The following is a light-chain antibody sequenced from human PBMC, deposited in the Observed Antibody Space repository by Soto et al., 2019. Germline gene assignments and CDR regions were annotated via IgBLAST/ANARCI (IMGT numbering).Light chain of an antibody. Sequence: DIQMSQSPSTLSASIGDRVTITCRASQSIKSWLAWYQQKPGKVPKLLIYEASNLEGGVPSRFNGSQSGTEFTLTINSLQPDDFATYFCQQYNTYSLYSFGQGTKLEI. V-gene: IGKV1-5*03. CDR2: EAS. J-gene: IGKJ2*03. CDR3: QQYNTYSLYS. CDR1: QSIKSW.